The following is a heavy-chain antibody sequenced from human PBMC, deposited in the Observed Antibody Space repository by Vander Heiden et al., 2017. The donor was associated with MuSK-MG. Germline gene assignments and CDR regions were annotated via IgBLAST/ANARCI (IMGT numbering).Heavy chain of an antibody. J-gene: IGHJ5*02. D-gene: IGHD4-17*01. Sequence: QVQLVQSGAEVNKPGSSVKVPCKASGGTFSSYTISWGRQAPGQGLEWMGRIIPILGRANDAQKFQGRVTITADKSTSTAYMELSSLRSEDTAVYYCARDYGGGFDPWCQGTLVTVSS. CDR2: IIPILGRA. CDR1: GGTFSSYT. CDR3: ARDYGGGFDP. V-gene: IGHV1-69*08.